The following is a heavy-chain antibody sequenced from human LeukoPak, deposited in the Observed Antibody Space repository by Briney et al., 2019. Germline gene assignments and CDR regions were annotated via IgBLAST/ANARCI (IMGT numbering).Heavy chain of an antibody. CDR2: IYYSGST. CDR3: ARQTYDFWSGYQTYYFDY. Sequence: PGGSLRLSCAASGFTFSSSAMSWVRQPPGKGLEWIGSIYYSGSTYYNPSLKSRVTISVDTSKNQFSLKLSSVTAADTAVYYCARQTYDFWSGYQTYYFDYWGQGTLVTVSS. V-gene: IGHV4-39*01. D-gene: IGHD3-3*01. CDR1: GFTFSSSA. J-gene: IGHJ4*02.